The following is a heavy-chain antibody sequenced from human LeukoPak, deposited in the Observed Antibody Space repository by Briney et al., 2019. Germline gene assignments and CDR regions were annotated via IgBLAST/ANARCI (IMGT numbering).Heavy chain of an antibody. D-gene: IGHD3-16*01. CDR3: ATLGEEPEDY. CDR2: INHSGST. Sequence: PSETLSLTCAVYGGSFSGYYWSWIRQPPGKGLEWIGEINHSGSTNYNPSLKSRVTISVDKSKNQFSLKLSSVTAADTAVYYCATLGEEPEDYWGQGTLVTVSS. CDR1: GGSFSGYY. V-gene: IGHV4-34*01. J-gene: IGHJ4*02.